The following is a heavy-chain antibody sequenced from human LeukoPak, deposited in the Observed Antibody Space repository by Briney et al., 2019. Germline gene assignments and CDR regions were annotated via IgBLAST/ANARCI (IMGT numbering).Heavy chain of an antibody. V-gene: IGHV1-2*02. D-gene: IGHD5-12*01. CDR2: IDPYTGNT. CDR3: AREYSASEH. J-gene: IGHJ1*01. CDR1: GYNFVGYY. Sequence: ASVKVSCKASGYNFVGYYLHWVRQAPGQGLEWMAWIDPYTGNTHYAQKFQGRITVTRDTSLSTTYMELNWLTSDDTALYYCAREYSASEHWGQGILVTVSS.